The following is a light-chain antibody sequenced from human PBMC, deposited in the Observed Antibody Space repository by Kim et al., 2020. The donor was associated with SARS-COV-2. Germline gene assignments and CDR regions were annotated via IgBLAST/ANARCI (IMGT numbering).Light chain of an antibody. CDR2: YDS. J-gene: IGLJ2*01. V-gene: IGLV3-21*04. CDR1: NIESKS. Sequence: APGKTASITCAGDNIESKSVHWYQQKPGQAPELVISYDSDRPSGIPERLSGSNSDNTATLTISEVEAGDEADYYCQVWDSSSVHRVFGGGTQLTVL. CDR3: QVWDSSSVHRV.